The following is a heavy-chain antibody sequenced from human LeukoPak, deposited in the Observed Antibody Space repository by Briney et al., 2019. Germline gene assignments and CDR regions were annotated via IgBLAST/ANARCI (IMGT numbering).Heavy chain of an antibody. J-gene: IGHJ4*02. D-gene: IGHD5-18*01. V-gene: IGHV1-69*04. CDR1: GGTFSSYA. CDR2: IIPILGIA. Sequence: GASVKVSCKASGGTFSSYAISWVRQAPGQGLEWMGRIIPILGIANYAQKFQGRVTITADKSTSTAYMELSSLRSEDTAVYYCARDQGSHGFDYWGQGTLVTVSS. CDR3: ARDQGSHGFDY.